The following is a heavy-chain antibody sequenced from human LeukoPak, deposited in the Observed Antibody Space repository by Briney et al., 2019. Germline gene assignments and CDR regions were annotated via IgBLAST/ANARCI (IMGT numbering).Heavy chain of an antibody. CDR1: GYIFASFG. V-gene: IGHV1-18*01. CDR2: INTHNGDT. CDR3: ARDGYRLSGYFYYMDV. D-gene: IGHD2-2*03. J-gene: IGHJ6*03. Sequence: GASVKVSCKASGYIFASFGITWVRQAPGQGLEWMGWINTHNGDTNYAQKLQGRVTMTTDTSTSTAYMELRSLRSDDTAVYYCARDGYRLSGYFYYMDVWGKGTTVTVSS.